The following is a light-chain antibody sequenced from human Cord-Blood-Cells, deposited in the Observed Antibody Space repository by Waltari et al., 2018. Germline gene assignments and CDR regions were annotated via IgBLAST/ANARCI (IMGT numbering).Light chain of an antibody. CDR2: DVS. V-gene: IGLV2-11*01. J-gene: IGLJ1*01. CDR1: SSDVGGYNY. Sequence: QPALTQPRSVSGSPGPSVTIPCTGTSSDVGGYNYVSWYQQHPGNAPKLMIYDVSKRPSGVPDRFSGSKSGNTASLTISGLQAGDEADYYCCSYAGSYTYVFGTGTKVTVL. CDR3: CSYAGSYTYV.